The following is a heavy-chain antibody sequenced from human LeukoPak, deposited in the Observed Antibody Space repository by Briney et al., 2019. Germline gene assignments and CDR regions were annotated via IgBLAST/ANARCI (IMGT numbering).Heavy chain of an antibody. CDR3: ANQYCTNGVCFPDFDY. CDR1: GGTFSSYA. Sequence: SVKVSCKASGGTFSSYAISWVRQAPGQGLEWMGGIIPIFGTANHAQKFQGRVTITTDESTSTAYMELSSLRSEDTAVYYCANQYCTNGVCFPDFDYWGQGTLVTVSS. J-gene: IGHJ4*02. D-gene: IGHD2-8*01. V-gene: IGHV1-69*05. CDR2: IIPIFGTA.